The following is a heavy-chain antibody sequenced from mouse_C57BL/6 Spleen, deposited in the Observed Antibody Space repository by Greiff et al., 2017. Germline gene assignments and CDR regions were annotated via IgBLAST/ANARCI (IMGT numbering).Heavy chain of an antibody. CDR1: GYTFTDYY. CDR3: AKGGVAKDAMDY. V-gene: IGHV1-26*01. D-gene: IGHD1-1*02. Sequence: VQLQQSGPELVKPGASVKISCKASGYTFTDYYMNWVKQSHGKSLEWIGDINPNNGGTSYNQKFKGKATLTVDKSSSTAYMELRSLTSEDSAVYYCAKGGVAKDAMDYWGQGTSVTVSS. J-gene: IGHJ4*01. CDR2: INPNNGGT.